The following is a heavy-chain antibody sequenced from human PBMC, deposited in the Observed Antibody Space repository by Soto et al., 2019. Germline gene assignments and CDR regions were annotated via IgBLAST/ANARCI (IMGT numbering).Heavy chain of an antibody. CDR1: GGSFSGYY. CDR3: GRISSHGLHAY. V-gene: IGHV4-59*08. CDR2: IYYSGST. J-gene: IGHJ4*02. Sequence: SETLSLTCAVYGGSFSGYYWSWIRQPPGKGLEWIGYIYYSGSTNYNPSLKSRVTISVDTSKNQFSLKLSSVTAADTAVYYCGRISSHGLHAYWGQGTLVTVSS. D-gene: IGHD4-17*01.